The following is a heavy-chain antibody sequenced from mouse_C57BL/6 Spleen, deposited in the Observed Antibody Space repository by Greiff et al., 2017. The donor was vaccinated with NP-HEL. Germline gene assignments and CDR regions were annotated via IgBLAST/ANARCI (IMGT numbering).Heavy chain of an antibody. Sequence: EVKLVESGGGLVKPGGSLKLSCAASGFTFSDYGMHWVRQAPEKGLEWVAYISSGSSTIYYADTVKGRFTISRDNAKNTLFLQMTSLRSEDTAMYYCARHDYGSLYYFDYWGQGTTLTVSS. V-gene: IGHV5-17*01. J-gene: IGHJ2*01. CDR3: ARHDYGSLYYFDY. CDR1: GFTFSDYG. D-gene: IGHD1-1*01. CDR2: ISSGSSTI.